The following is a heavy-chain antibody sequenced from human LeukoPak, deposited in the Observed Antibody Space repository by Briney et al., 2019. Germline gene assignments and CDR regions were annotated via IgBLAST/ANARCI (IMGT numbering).Heavy chain of an antibody. D-gene: IGHD2-15*01. Sequence: SVKLSCAASGGTFSSYAISWVTEAPRQGLEGMGGIIPILGIANYAQKLQGRVKITADKSPSTAYVVQSSLRCVDSAVYYCASFGYCSGGSCYSYYYYGMDVWGQGTTVTVSS. V-gene: IGHV1-69*10. CDR2: IIPILGIA. CDR3: ASFGYCSGGSCYSYYYYGMDV. J-gene: IGHJ6*02. CDR1: GGTFSSYA.